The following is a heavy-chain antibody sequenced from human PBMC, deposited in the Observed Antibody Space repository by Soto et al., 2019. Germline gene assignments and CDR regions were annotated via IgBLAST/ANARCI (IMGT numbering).Heavy chain of an antibody. CDR1: GYTFTGYY. D-gene: IGHD6-25*01. CDR2: INPNSGGT. J-gene: IGHJ6*02. Sequence: ASVKVSCKASGYTFTGYYMHWVRQAPGQGLEWMGWINPNSGGTNYAQKFQGRVTMTRDTSISTAYMELSRLRSDDTAVYYCARTSPDGQAGSYYYGMDVWGQGTTVTVSS. V-gene: IGHV1-2*02. CDR3: ARTSPDGQAGSYYYGMDV.